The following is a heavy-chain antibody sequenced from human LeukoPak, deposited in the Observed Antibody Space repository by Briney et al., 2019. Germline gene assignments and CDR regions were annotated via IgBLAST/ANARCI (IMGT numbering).Heavy chain of an antibody. CDR3: AKVGSSGDLVFDY. D-gene: IGHD6-13*01. CDR2: FYNGGST. CDR1: GDSLSSGDYL. J-gene: IGHJ4*02. V-gene: IGHV4-30-4*01. Sequence: SEPLSLTCTVSGDSLSSGDYLGRWGRQPRGRGRECIGIFYNGGSTYYNPSLKSRVTISIDTSKNQLSPKMSSVTAADTAVYYCAKVGSSGDLVFDYWGQGTLVTVSS.